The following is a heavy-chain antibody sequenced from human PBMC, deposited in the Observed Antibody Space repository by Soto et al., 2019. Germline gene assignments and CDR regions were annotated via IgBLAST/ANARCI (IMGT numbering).Heavy chain of an antibody. Sequence: QVHLVQSGAEVKKPGASVKVSCTASGYTFTNFGISWVRQAPGQGLEWMGWISAYNGNTNYAQKFQGRVTMTTDTSTSTAYIELRSRRSDDTAVYYWARGGTPIDYWGQGTLVTVSS. V-gene: IGHV1-18*01. CDR2: ISAYNGNT. J-gene: IGHJ4*02. CDR3: ARGGTPIDY. D-gene: IGHD3-16*01. CDR1: GYTFTNFG.